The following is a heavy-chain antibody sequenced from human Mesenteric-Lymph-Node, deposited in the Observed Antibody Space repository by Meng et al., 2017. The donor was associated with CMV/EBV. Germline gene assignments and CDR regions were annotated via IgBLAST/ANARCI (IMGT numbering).Heavy chain of an antibody. V-gene: IGHV3-23*03. CDR3: AKAKEVLEWLLCAHDY. CDR2: IYRGGSST. CDR1: GFTFDNYA. Sequence: GESLKISCAGSGFTFDNYAMNWVRQTPGKGLEWVSVIYRGGSSTYYADSVKGRFTISRDDSKNTLYLQLNSLSAEDTAVYYCAKAKEVLEWLLCAHDYWGQGTPVTVSS. J-gene: IGHJ4*02. D-gene: IGHD3-3*01.